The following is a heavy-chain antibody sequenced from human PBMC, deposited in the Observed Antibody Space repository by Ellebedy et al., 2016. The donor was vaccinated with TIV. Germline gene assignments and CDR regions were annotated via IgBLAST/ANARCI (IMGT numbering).Heavy chain of an antibody. CDR2: INPNSGGT. Sequence: ASVKVSXXASGYTFTGYYMHWVRQAPGQGLEWMGWINPNSGGTNYAQKFQGWVTMTRDTSISTAYMELSRLRSDDTAVYYCARDQLPMVRGPTVSGMDVWGQGTTVTVSS. CDR1: GYTFTGYY. V-gene: IGHV1-2*04. J-gene: IGHJ6*02. D-gene: IGHD3-10*01. CDR3: ARDQLPMVRGPTVSGMDV.